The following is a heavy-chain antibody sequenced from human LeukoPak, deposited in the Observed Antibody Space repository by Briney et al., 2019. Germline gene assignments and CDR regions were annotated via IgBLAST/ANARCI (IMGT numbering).Heavy chain of an antibody. Sequence: PGGSLRLSCAASGFTFSSYSMNWVRQAPGKGLEWVSSISSSSSYIYYADSVKGRFTISRDNAKNSLYLQMNSLRAEDTAVYYCARDRTTWTIVATIGPFDYWGQGTLVTVSS. D-gene: IGHD5-12*01. CDR1: GFTFSSYS. CDR2: ISSSSSYI. J-gene: IGHJ4*02. CDR3: ARDRTTWTIVATIGPFDY. V-gene: IGHV3-21*01.